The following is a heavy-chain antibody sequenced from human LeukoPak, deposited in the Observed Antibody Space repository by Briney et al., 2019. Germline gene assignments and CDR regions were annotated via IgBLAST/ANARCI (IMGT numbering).Heavy chain of an antibody. D-gene: IGHD6-13*01. V-gene: IGHV3-21*01. CDR1: GFTFSSYS. CDR2: ISSSSSYI. Sequence: GGSLRLSCAASGFTFSSYSMNWVRQAPGKGLEWVSSISSSSSYIYYADSVKGRFTISGDNAKNSLYLQMNSLRAEDTAVYYCARDQYSSSWYDYWGQGTLVTVSS. CDR3: ARDQYSSSWYDY. J-gene: IGHJ4*02.